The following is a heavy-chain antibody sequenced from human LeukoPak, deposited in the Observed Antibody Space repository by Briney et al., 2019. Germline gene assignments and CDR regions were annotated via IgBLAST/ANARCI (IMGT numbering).Heavy chain of an antibody. CDR1: GGSISSHY. CDR2: IYYSGST. D-gene: IGHD6-6*01. Sequence: PSETLSLTCTVSGGSISSHYWSWIRQPPGKGLEWIGHIYYSGSTNYNPSLKSRVTISVDTSKNQFSLKLSSLTAADTAVYYCARDRRSFDYWGQGTLVTVSS. J-gene: IGHJ4*02. V-gene: IGHV4-59*11. CDR3: ARDRRSFDY.